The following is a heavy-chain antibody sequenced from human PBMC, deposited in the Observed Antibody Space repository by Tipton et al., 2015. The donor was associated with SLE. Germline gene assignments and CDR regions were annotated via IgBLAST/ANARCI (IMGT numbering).Heavy chain of an antibody. CDR2: ISVYNGDT. D-gene: IGHD3-10*01. CDR1: GYTFTSYD. Sequence: QVQLVQSGAEVKKPGASVKVSCKASGYTFTSYDISWVRQAPGQGLEWLGWISVYNGDTNCAKKYQDRVTLTTDTSTTTAYMELRSLTFDDTAVYYCAREVYSGSYYYYYGMDVWGQGTTVTISS. V-gene: IGHV1-18*01. CDR3: AREVYSGSYYYYYGMDV. J-gene: IGHJ6*02.